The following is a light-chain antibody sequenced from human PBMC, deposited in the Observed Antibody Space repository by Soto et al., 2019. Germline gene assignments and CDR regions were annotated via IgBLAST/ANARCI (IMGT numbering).Light chain of an antibody. V-gene: IGLV2-11*01. CDR1: SSDVGGYNY. CDR3: CSYAGSYYV. Sequence: QSALTQPRSVSGSPGQSVTISCTGTSSDVGGYNYVSWYQQHPGKAPKLMIYDVSKRPSGVPDRFSGSQSGNTASLTISGLQDEDEAYYYCCSYAGSYYVFGTGTKLTVL. J-gene: IGLJ1*01. CDR2: DVS.